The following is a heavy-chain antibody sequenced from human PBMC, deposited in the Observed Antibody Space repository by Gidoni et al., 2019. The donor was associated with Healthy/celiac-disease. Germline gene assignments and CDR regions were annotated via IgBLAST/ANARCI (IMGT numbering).Heavy chain of an antibody. CDR1: GGSISSSSYY. Sequence: QLQLQESGPGLVKPSETLSLTCTVSGGSISSSSYYWGWIRQPPGKGLAWIGSIYYSGSTYYNPSLKSRVTISVDTSKNQFSLKLSSVTAADTAVYYCARGFPSSMIVGRDAFDIWGQGTMVTVSS. V-gene: IGHV4-39*07. CDR2: IYYSGST. D-gene: IGHD3-22*01. CDR3: ARGFPSSMIVGRDAFDI. J-gene: IGHJ3*02.